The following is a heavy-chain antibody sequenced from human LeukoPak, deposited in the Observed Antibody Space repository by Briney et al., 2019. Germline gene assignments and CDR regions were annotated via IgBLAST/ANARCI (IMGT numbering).Heavy chain of an antibody. CDR2: IYHSGRT. V-gene: IGHV4-38-2*02. J-gene: IGHJ3*02. Sequence: SETLSLTCTVSGYSISSGYYWGWIRQPPGKGLEWIGSIYHSGRTFYNPSLKSRVTISVDTSKNQFSLKLSSVTAADTAVYYCARLPIAYCGGDCIRYAFDIWGQGTMVTVSS. D-gene: IGHD2-21*02. CDR3: ARLPIAYCGGDCIRYAFDI. CDR1: GYSISSGYY.